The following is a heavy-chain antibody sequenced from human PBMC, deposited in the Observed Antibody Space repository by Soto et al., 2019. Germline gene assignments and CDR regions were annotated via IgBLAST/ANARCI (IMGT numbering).Heavy chain of an antibody. V-gene: IGHV4-59*08. D-gene: IGHD6-13*01. Sequence: SETLSLTCTVSGGSISTYYWSWIRQPPGKGLEWIAYISYSVSTNYNPSLESRVTISVDTSKNQFSLKLSSVTAPVMALYYWARFSPSSNGVHNWGQRTLVTDSS. CDR2: ISYSVST. CDR1: GGSISTYY. J-gene: IGHJ4*02. CDR3: ARFSPSSNGVHN.